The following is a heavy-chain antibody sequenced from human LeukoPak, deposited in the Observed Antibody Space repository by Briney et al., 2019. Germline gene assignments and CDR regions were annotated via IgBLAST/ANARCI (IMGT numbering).Heavy chain of an antibody. D-gene: IGHD1-26*01. CDR3: ARGWEIVGAGGAFDI. Sequence: GESLKISCKGSGYSFTSYWIGWVRQMPGKGLEWMGIIYPGDSDTRYSPSFQGQVTISADKSISTAYLQWSSLKASDTAMYYCARGWEIVGAGGAFDIWGQGTMVTVSS. CDR1: GYSFTSYW. CDR2: IYPGDSDT. J-gene: IGHJ3*02. V-gene: IGHV5-51*01.